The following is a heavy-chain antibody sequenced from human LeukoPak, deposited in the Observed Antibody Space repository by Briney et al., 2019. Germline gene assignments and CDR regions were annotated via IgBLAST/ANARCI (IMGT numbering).Heavy chain of an antibody. CDR1: GFTFSSYG. J-gene: IGHJ4*02. D-gene: IGHD1-14*01. V-gene: IGHV3-23*01. CDR3: ARGGITPRKFDS. CDR2: ISSNGERT. Sequence: GGSLRLSCAASGFTFSSYGMSWVRQAPGKGLEWVSGISSNGERTYFADSVKGRSGISRDNSKNTVYLQMESLRAEDTAVYYCARGGITPRKFDSWGQGTLVTVSS.